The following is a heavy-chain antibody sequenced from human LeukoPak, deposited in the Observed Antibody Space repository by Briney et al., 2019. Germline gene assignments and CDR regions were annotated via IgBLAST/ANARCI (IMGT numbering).Heavy chain of an antibody. D-gene: IGHD3-10*01. J-gene: IGHJ6*03. CDR2: ISYEGSTK. Sequence: PGGSLRLSCAASGFTFSSYSIHWVRQAPGKGLEWVAVISYEGSTKYYADSVKGRFTISRDNSKNTLYLQMNSLRAEDTALYYCAREAPFYYGSGSETYYYYYMDVWGTGTTVTVSS. CDR1: GFTFSSYS. CDR3: AREAPFYYGSGSETYYYYYMDV. V-gene: IGHV3-30*03.